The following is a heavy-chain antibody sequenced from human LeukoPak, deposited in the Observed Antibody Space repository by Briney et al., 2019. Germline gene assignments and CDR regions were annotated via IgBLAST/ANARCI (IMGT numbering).Heavy chain of an antibody. J-gene: IGHJ4*02. CDR1: GYTLTELS. D-gene: IGHD2-21*02. V-gene: IGHV1-24*01. Sequence: ASVKVSCKVSGYTLTELSMHWVRQARGKGLEWMGGFDTEDGETIYAQKFQGRVTMTEDTSTDTAYMELSSLRSEDTAVYYCARYFCGGDCYSGYFDYWGQGTLVTVSS. CDR2: FDTEDGET. CDR3: ARYFCGGDCYSGYFDY.